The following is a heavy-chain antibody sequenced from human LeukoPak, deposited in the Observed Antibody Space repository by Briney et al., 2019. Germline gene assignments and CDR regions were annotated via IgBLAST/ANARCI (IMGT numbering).Heavy chain of an antibody. D-gene: IGHD3-22*01. CDR1: GFTFSSYT. Sequence: GGSLRLSCAASGFTFSSYTMNWVRQAPGKGLEWVGRIKSKTDGGTTDYAAPVKGRFTISRDDSKNTLYLQMNSLKTEDTAVYYCTTGDYYDSNFDYWGQGTLVTVSS. CDR3: TTGDYYDSNFDY. V-gene: IGHV3-15*01. CDR2: IKSKTDGGTT. J-gene: IGHJ4*02.